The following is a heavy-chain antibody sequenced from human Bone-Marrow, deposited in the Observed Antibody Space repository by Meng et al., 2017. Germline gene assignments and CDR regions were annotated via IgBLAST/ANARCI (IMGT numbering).Heavy chain of an antibody. CDR1: GFTFSSYA. J-gene: IGHJ4*02. CDR3: ARDADLFDY. V-gene: IGHV3-30*04. CDR2: ISYDGSNK. Sequence: GESLKISCAASGFTFSSYAMHWVRQAPGKGLEWVAVISYDGSNKYYADSVKGRFTISRDNSKNTLYLQMNSLTAEDTAVYYCARDADLFDYWGQGTLVTVSS.